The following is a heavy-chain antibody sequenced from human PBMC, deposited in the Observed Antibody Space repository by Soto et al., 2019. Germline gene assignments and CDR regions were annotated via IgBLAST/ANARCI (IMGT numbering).Heavy chain of an antibody. CDR3: ARVYYYGSGSYKGLGAFDI. J-gene: IGHJ3*02. CDR2: IYYSGST. CDR1: GGSISSYY. V-gene: IGHV4-59*01. D-gene: IGHD3-10*01. Sequence: PSETLSLTCTVSGGSISSYYWSWIRQPPGKGLEWIGYIYYSGSTNYNPSLKSRVTMSVDTSKNQFSLKLSSVTAADTAVYYCARVYYYGSGSYKGLGAFDIWGQGTMVTVSS.